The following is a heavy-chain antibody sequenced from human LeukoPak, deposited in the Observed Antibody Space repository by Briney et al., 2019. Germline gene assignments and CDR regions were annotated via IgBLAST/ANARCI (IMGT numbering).Heavy chain of an antibody. CDR1: GYTFTSNY. V-gene: IGHV1-46*01. CDR2: IYPRDGST. J-gene: IGHJ4*02. CDR3: ARDQEGFDY. Sequence: GSVKVSCKASGYTFTSNYIHWVRQAPGQGLEWMGMIYPRDGSTSYAQKFQGRVTVTRDTSTSTVHMELSGLRSEDTAVYYCARDQEGFDYWGQGTLVTVFS.